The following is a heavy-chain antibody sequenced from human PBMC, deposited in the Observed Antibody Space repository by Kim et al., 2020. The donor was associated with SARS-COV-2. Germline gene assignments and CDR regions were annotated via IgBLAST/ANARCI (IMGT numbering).Heavy chain of an antibody. CDR3: ARDLDMGGSGSYPTMFGY. V-gene: IGHV3-11*04. J-gene: IGHJ4*02. CDR2: ISSSGSTI. Sequence: GGSLRLSCAASGFTFSDYYMSWIRQAPGKGLEWVSYISSSGSTIYYADSVKGRFTISRDNAKNSLYLQMNSLRAEDTAVYYCARDLDMGGSGSYPTMFGYWGQGTLVTVSS. D-gene: IGHD3-10*01. CDR1: GFTFSDYY.